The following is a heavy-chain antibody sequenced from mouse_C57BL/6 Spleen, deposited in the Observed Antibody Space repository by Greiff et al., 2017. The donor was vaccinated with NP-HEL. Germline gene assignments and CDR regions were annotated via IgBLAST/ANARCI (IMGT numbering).Heavy chain of an antibody. J-gene: IGHJ4*01. CDR1: GYTLTGYW. V-gene: IGHV1-9*01. Sequence: QVQLQQSGAELMKPGASVKLSCKATGYTLTGYWIEWVKQRPGHGLEWIGEILPGSGSTNYNEKFKGKATFTADTSSNPAYMQLSSLTTEDSAIYYCARRKRNFAMDYWGQGTSVTVSS. CDR3: ARRKRNFAMDY. CDR2: ILPGSGST.